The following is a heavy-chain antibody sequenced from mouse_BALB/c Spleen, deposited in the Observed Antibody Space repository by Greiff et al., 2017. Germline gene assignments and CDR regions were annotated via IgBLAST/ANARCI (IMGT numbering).Heavy chain of an antibody. D-gene: IGHD1-1*01. Sequence: DVKLVESGGGLVKPGGSLKLSCAASGFTFSSYAMSWVRQTPEKRLEWVATISSGGSYTYYPDSVKGRFTISRDNAKNTLYLQMSSLRSEDTAMYYCARHAFITTVVANYFDYWGQGTTLTVSS. CDR3: ARHAFITTVVANYFDY. J-gene: IGHJ2*01. V-gene: IGHV5-9-3*01. CDR1: GFTFSSYA. CDR2: ISSGGSYT.